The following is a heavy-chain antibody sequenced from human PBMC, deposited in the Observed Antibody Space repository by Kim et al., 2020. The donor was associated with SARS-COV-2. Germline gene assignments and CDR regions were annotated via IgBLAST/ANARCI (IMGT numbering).Heavy chain of an antibody. CDR2: MNPNSGNT. D-gene: IGHD3-3*01. Sequence: ASVKVSCKASGYTFTSYDINWVRQATGQGLEWMGWMNPNSGNTGYAQKFQGRVTMTRNTSISTAYMELSSLRSEDTAVYYCARVPRGSIFGVGWFDPWGQGTLVTVSS. J-gene: IGHJ5*02. V-gene: IGHV1-8*01. CDR3: ARVPRGSIFGVGWFDP. CDR1: GYTFTSYD.